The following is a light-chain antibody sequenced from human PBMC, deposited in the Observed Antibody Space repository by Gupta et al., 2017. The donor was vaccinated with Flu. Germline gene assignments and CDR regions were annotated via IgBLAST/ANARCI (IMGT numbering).Light chain of an antibody. V-gene: IGLV2-14*01. J-gene: IGLJ1*01. Sequence: QSALTQPASVPGSPGQSITISCTGTSSDVGGYNYVSWYQQHPGKAPKLIIYEVSNRPSGVSNRFSGSKSGNTASLTISGLQAEDEADYYCSSYTSSSTLGVFGTGTKVTVL. CDR1: SSDVGGYNY. CDR2: EVS. CDR3: SSYTSSSTLGV.